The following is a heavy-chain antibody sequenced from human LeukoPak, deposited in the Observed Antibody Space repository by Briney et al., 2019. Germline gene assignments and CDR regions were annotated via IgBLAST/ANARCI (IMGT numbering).Heavy chain of an antibody. D-gene: IGHD6-19*01. J-gene: IGHJ4*02. V-gene: IGHV4-4*08. CDR3: VRRDTGWDYFDY. CDR1: GGSLNSHY. Sequence: SESLSLTRPLSGGSLNSHYWGWVRQPPGPGLQWIGDIYSPGENNYHPPLKRRVTISLDTSKSHVSLHVTSVLAADTAIYYCVRRDTGWDYFDYWGQGILVTVSS. CDR2: IYSPGEN.